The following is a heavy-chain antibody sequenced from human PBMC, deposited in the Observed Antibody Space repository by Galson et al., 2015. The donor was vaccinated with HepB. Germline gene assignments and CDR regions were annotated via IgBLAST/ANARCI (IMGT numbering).Heavy chain of an antibody. CDR3: ARDRTDIVVVPAAILGY. V-gene: IGHV3-23*01. J-gene: IGHJ4*02. CDR1: GFTFSSYA. D-gene: IGHD2-2*01. Sequence: SLRLSCAASGFTFSSYAMSWVRQAPGKGLEWVSAISGSGGSTYYADSVKGRFTISRDNSKNTLYLQMNSLRAEDTAVYYCARDRTDIVVVPAAILGYWGQGTLVTVSS. CDR2: ISGSGGST.